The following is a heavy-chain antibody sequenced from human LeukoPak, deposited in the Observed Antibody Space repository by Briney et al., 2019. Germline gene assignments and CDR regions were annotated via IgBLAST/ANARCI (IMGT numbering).Heavy chain of an antibody. CDR3: AREEDFWSGRPFSPDY. V-gene: IGHV3-23*01. J-gene: IGHJ4*02. CDR2: ISGSGGST. D-gene: IGHD3-3*01. CDR1: GFTLSSYA. Sequence: GGSLRLSCAGSGFTLSSYAVNWVRQAPGKGLEWVSVISGSGGSTYYADSVKGRFTISRDNSKSTLYLQMNSLRAEDTALYYCAREEDFWSGRPFSPDYWGQGTLVSVSS.